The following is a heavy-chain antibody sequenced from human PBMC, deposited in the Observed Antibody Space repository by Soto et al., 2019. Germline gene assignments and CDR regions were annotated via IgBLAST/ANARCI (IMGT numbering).Heavy chain of an antibody. CDR3: ARDPCGDFTHYFDY. D-gene: IGHD4-17*01. CDR2: IYYSGST. J-gene: IGHJ4*02. Sequence: PSETLSLTCTVSGGSVSSGSYYWSWIRQPPGKGLEWIGYIYYSGSTNYNPSLKSRVTISVDTSKNQFSLKLSSVTAADTAVYYCARDPCGDFTHYFDYWGQGTLVTVSS. V-gene: IGHV4-61*01. CDR1: GGSVSSGSYY.